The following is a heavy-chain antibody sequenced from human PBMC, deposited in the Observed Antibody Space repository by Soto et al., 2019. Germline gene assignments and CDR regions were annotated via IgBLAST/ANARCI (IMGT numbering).Heavy chain of an antibody. CDR3: AGEPTKAGTLNWFDP. V-gene: IGHV4-4*07. CDR2: VYTSGYS. J-gene: IGHJ5*02. CDR1: GGPISSDY. D-gene: IGHD6-13*01. Sequence: VQLQESGPGLVKPSETLSLICTVSGGPISSDYLSWIRQPAGKGLELIGRVYTSGYSNYNPSLRSRVTMSVDTCKKQFSLNLSCVTASDSAVYYWAGEPTKAGTLNWFDPGGQGTLFTV.